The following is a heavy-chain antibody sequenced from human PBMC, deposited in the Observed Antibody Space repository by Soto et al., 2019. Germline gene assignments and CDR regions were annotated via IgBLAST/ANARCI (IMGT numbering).Heavy chain of an antibody. D-gene: IGHD3-10*01. Sequence: EVQLLESGGGLVQPGGSLRLSCAASGFTFSTYAMSWVHQVPGKGLEWVSGVSGSGGSTNHADSVKGRFTVSRDNSKNTLYLQMDSLSAEDTAVYYCACLAWFGDPVPPFDCWGQGTVVMVSS. CDR2: VSGSGGST. CDR3: ACLAWFGDPVPPFDC. J-gene: IGHJ4*02. V-gene: IGHV3-23*01. CDR1: GFTFSTYA.